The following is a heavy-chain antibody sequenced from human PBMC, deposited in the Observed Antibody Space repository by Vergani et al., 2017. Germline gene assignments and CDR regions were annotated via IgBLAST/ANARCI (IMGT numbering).Heavy chain of an antibody. CDR3: ARGYCSSTSCYFGRLNWFDP. Sequence: VQLVQSGAEVKKPGESLKISCKGSGYSFTSYWIGWVRQMPGKGLEWMGGIIPIFGTANYAQKFQGRVTITADESTSTAYMELSSLRSEDTAVYYCARGYCSSTSCYFGRLNWFDPWGQGTLVTVSS. V-gene: IGHV1-69*01. CDR1: GYSFTSYW. CDR2: IIPIFGTA. J-gene: IGHJ5*02. D-gene: IGHD2-2*01.